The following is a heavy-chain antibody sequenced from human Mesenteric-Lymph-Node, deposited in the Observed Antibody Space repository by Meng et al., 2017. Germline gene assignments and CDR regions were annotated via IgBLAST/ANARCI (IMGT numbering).Heavy chain of an antibody. CDR3: ARAQQWLVPYNWFDP. CDR1: GYTFTGYY. Sequence: QVRRVQSGAEVKKPGASVKVSCKASGYTFTGYYMHWVRQAPGQGLEWMGWINPNSGGTNYAQKFQGRVTMTRDTSISTAYMELSRLRSDDTAVYYCARAQQWLVPYNWFDPWGQGTLVTVSS. D-gene: IGHD6-19*01. J-gene: IGHJ5*02. CDR2: INPNSGGT. V-gene: IGHV1-2*02.